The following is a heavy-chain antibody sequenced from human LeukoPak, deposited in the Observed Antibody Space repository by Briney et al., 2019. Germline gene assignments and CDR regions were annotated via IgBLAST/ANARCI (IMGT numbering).Heavy chain of an antibody. Sequence: ASVKVSCKASGYTFTGYYMHWVRQAPGQGLEWMGWINPNSGGTNYAQKFQGRVTMTRDTSISTAYMELSRLRSDDTAVYYCARDQRRTGSKFWFDPWGQGTLVTVSS. CDR1: GYTFTGYY. D-gene: IGHD1-26*01. V-gene: IGHV1-2*02. J-gene: IGHJ5*02. CDR3: ARDQRRTGSKFWFDP. CDR2: INPNSGGT.